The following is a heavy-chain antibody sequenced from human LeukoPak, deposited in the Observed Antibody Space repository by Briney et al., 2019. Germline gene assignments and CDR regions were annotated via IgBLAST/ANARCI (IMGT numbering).Heavy chain of an antibody. V-gene: IGHV1-2*02. J-gene: IGHJ4*02. CDR3: ARAGVGISDLYYFDY. Sequence: ASVKVSCKASGYTFTGYYMHWVRQAPGQGLEWMGWINPNSGGTNYAQKLQGRVTMTTDTSTSTAYMELRSLRSDDTAVYYCARAGVGISDLYYFDYWGQGTLVTVSS. CDR2: INPNSGGT. CDR1: GYTFTGYY. D-gene: IGHD1-14*01.